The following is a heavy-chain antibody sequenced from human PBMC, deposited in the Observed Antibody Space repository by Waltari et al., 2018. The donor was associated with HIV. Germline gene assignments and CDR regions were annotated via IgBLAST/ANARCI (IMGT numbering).Heavy chain of an antibody. CDR2: INPNSGNT. Sequence: QVQLVQSGAEVKKPGASVKVSCKASGYTFTDYYMHWVRQAPGQGLEGLGWINPNSGNTIYAQNFQGRFSMTRDTSIRTAYMELSRLRSDDTAVYYCARDLILYYDTSDYYPFDYWGQGTLVTVSS. J-gene: IGHJ4*02. CDR1: GYTFTDYY. CDR3: ARDLILYYDTSDYYPFDY. D-gene: IGHD3-22*01. V-gene: IGHV1-2*02.